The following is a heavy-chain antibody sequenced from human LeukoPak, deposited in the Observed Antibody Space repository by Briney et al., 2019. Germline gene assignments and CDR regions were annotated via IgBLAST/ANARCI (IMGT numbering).Heavy chain of an antibody. Sequence: PGGSLRLSCAASGFTVSSNYMSWVRQAPGKGLEWVSVIYSGGSTYYADSVKGRFTISRDNSKNTLYLQMNSLRAEDTAVYYCARGLVGSSGNWFTPWARGTRVTVPS. D-gene: IGHD6-6*01. CDR2: IYSGGST. V-gene: IGHV3-66*02. CDR3: ARGLVGSSGNWFTP. J-gene: IGHJ5*02. CDR1: GFTVSSNY.